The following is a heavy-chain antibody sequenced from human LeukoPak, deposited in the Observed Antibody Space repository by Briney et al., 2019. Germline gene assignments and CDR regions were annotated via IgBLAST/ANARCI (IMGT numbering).Heavy chain of an antibody. J-gene: IGHJ4*02. CDR3: ARERSTTSGFDY. CDR1: GFTVSSND. Sequence: GGSLRLSCTASGFTVSSNDMSWVRQAPEKGLEWVSVIYSGGTTYYADSVKGRFTISRDVSKNTLYVQMNSLRAEDTAVYYCARERSTTSGFDYWGQGTLVTVSS. CDR2: IYSGGTT. V-gene: IGHV3-66*01. D-gene: IGHD3-10*01.